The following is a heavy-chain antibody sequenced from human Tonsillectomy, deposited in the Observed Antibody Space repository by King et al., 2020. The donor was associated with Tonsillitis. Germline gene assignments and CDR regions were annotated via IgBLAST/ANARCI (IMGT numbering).Heavy chain of an antibody. V-gene: IGHV4-59*01. CDR2: IYYSGST. J-gene: IGHJ6*03. CDR1: GGSISGYY. CDR3: ARDGGTMFAVADYYYYMDV. D-gene: IGHD3-3*01. Sequence: QLQESGPGLVKPSETLSLTCTVSGGSISGYYWSWLRQPPGKGLEWIGYIYYSGSTNYNPSLKSRVTISVDTPKNQFSLKLSSVTAADTAVYYCARDGGTMFAVADYYYYMDVWGKGTAVTVSS.